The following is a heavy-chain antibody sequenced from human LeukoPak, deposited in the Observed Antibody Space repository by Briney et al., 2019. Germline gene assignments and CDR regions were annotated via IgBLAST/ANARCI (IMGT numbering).Heavy chain of an antibody. D-gene: IGHD1-26*01. V-gene: IGHV3-15*01. CDR2: IRDKTGGGTS. CDR3: TTDRRELENI. Sequence: GGSLRLSCTASEITFNYAWMTWVRQAPGKGLEWVGRIRDKTGGGTSDYAAPVKGRFTISRDDSKNMLYLQMNSLRTEDTGVYYCTTDRRELENIWGQGTLVTVSS. J-gene: IGHJ4*02. CDR1: EITFNYAW.